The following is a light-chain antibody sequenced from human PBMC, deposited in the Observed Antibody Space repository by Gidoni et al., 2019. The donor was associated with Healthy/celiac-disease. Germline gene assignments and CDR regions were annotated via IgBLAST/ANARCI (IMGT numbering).Light chain of an antibody. V-gene: IGKV1-33*01. Sequence: DIQMTQSPSSLSASVGDRVTITCQASQDLSNYLNLYKQKPGKDPKLLIYDASNLETGVPSRFSGSGSGTDFTFTISSLQPDDIATYYCQQYTGTYXGXTKVEIK. J-gene: IGKJ4*01. CDR3: QQYTGT. CDR2: DAS. CDR1: QDLSNY.